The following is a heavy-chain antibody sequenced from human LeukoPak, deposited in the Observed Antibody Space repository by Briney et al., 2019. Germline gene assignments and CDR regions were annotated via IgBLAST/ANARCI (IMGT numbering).Heavy chain of an antibody. V-gene: IGHV3-21*01. Sequence: GGSLRLSCAASGFTFSSYSMNWVRQAPGKGLEWVSSISSSSSYIYYADSVKGRFTISRDNAKNSLYLQMNSLRAEDTAVYYCARAHQYSRSSNYWGQRTLVTVSS. CDR1: GFTFSSYS. CDR2: ISSSSSYI. CDR3: ARAHQYSRSSNY. J-gene: IGHJ4*02. D-gene: IGHD6-6*01.